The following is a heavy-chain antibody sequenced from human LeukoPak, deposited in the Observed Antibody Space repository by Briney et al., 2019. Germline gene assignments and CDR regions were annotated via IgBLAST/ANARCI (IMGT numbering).Heavy chain of an antibody. D-gene: IGHD3-22*01. V-gene: IGHV4-59*01. J-gene: IGHJ4*02. CDR1: GGSISSYY. Sequence: PSETLSLTCTVSGGSISSYYWSWIRQPPGKGLEWIGYAFYSGNNKYNPSLKSRVTTSLDMSMNQFSLQLTSVTAADTAVYYCARGNFYDSSGYYYFDYWGQGSLVIVSS. CDR3: ARGNFYDSSGYYYFDY. CDR2: AFYSGNN.